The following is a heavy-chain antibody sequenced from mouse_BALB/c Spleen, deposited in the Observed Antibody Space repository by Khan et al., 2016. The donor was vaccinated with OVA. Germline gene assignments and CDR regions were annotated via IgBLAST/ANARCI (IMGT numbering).Heavy chain of an antibody. CDR2: ISPGSGDT. CDR3: ARTNYFGYPFAY. V-gene: IGHV1-77*01. J-gene: IGHJ3*01. Sequence: QVQLQQPAAELARSEASVKLSWKASGYTCSDYYINRVKQRTGQGLEWIGEISPGSGDTNNNDKFKGKATPTADEFSSTAHMQLSSLPSEASAVYFCARTNYFGYPFAYWGQGTLVT. CDR1: GYTCSDYY. D-gene: IGHD1-2*01.